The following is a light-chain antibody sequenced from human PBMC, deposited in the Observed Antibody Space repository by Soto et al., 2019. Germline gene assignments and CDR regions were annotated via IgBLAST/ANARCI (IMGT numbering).Light chain of an antibody. V-gene: IGLV2-14*01. CDR2: EVS. CDR3: SSFTIRSTLL. CDR1: SSDIGGYNF. Sequence: QSVLTQPASVSGSPGQSLTISCTGTSSDIGGYNFVSWDQQHPGTSPKLLIYEVSNRPSGVSDRFSGSKSGNTASLTISWLQAEDEGDYYCSSFTIRSTLLFGGGTKLTVL. J-gene: IGLJ3*02.